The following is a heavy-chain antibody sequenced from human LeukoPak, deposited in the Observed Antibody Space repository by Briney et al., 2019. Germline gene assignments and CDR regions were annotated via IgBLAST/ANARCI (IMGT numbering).Heavy chain of an antibody. J-gene: IGHJ6*03. CDR3: ARVGGHYYYYYMDV. CDR1: GSTFSSYS. D-gene: IGHD3-16*01. V-gene: IGHV3-21*01. CDR2: ISSSSSYI. Sequence: PGGSLRLSCAASGSTFSSYSMNWVRQAPGKGLEWVSSISSSSSYIYYADSVKGRFTISRDNAKNSLYLQMNSLRAEDTAVYYCARVGGHYYYYYMDVWGKGTTVTVSS.